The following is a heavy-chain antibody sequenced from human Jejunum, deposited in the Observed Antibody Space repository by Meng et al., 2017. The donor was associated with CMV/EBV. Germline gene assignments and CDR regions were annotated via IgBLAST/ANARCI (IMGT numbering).Heavy chain of an antibody. CDR3: ARGGGDPIRGVLPFNY. V-gene: IGHV4-34*01. CDR2: INHSGST. Sequence: QGQLQQWGEGLLKPSETLSLTCGVYGGSFSSYYWSWIRQPPGKGLEWIAEINHSGSTNYNPSLKSRVTISLDTSNSHFSLKLTSVTAADTAVYFCARGGGDPIRGVLPFNYWGQGTLVTVSS. J-gene: IGHJ4*02. D-gene: IGHD2-21*01. CDR1: GGSFSSYY.